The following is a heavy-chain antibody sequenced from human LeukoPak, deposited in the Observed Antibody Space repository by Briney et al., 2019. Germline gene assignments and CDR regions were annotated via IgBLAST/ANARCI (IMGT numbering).Heavy chain of an antibody. CDR2: INHSGST. V-gene: IGHV4-34*01. J-gene: IGHJ4*02. CDR3: ARPRYGSGSLDS. D-gene: IGHD3-10*01. Sequence: PSETLSLTCAVYGGSFSGHYWTWIRQPPGMGLEWIGEINHSGSTTYNPSLNTRVTISVDTSKNQNSLKLSSVTAADTAVYYCARPRYGSGSLDSWGQGTLVTVSS. CDR1: GGSFSGHY.